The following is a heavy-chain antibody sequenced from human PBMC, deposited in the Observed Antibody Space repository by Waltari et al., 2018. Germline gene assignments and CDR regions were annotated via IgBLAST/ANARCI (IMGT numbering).Heavy chain of an antibody. Sequence: QVQLVQSGAEVKKPGASVKVSCTASGYTFTGYYMHWVRQAPGQGLEWMGRINTNSGGTNYAQKFQGRATMTMDTSIRAAYMKLSRLRTDDTAVYYWARDCDLLIQMRPGAFDIWGQGTMVTVSS. CDR2: INTNSGGT. D-gene: IGHD1-26*01. J-gene: IGHJ3*02. CDR1: GYTFTGYY. CDR3: ARDCDLLIQMRPGAFDI. V-gene: IGHV1-2*06.